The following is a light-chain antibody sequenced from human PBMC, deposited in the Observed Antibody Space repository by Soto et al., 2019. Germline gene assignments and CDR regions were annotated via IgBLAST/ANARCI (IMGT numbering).Light chain of an antibody. CDR2: AAS. Sequence: DIQMTQSPSSLSAFVGDRVTITCRASQSISSYLNWYQQKPGKAPKLLIYAASTLQSGVPSRFSGSGSGTDFTLTISSLQPEDFGTYYCQQSYSTPFTFGPGTKVDI. J-gene: IGKJ3*01. CDR1: QSISSY. CDR3: QQSYSTPFT. V-gene: IGKV1-39*01.